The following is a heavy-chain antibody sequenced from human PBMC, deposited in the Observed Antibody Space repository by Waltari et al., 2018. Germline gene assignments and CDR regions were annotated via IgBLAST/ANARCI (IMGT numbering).Heavy chain of an antibody. D-gene: IGHD3-3*01. CDR1: GFSLSNARMG. CDR3: ARMRLEWLGGADY. CDR2: IFSNDAK. Sequence: QVTLTESGPVPVKPTETLTLTCTVSGFSLSNARMGVSWIRQPPGKALEWLAHIFSNDAKSYSTSLKSRLTISKDTSKSQVVLTMTNMDPVDTATYYCARMRLEWLGGADYWGQGTLVTVSS. V-gene: IGHV2-26*01. J-gene: IGHJ4*02.